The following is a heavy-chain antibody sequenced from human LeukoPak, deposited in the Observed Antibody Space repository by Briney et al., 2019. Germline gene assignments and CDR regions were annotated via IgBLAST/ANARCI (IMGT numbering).Heavy chain of an antibody. CDR3: ARVLRFLEWFHDAFDI. V-gene: IGHV3-7*01. CDR1: GFTFSSYW. J-gene: IGHJ3*02. D-gene: IGHD3-3*01. Sequence: GGSLRLSCAASGFTFSSYWMSWVRQAPGKGLEWVANIKQDGSEKYYVDSVKGRFTISRDNAKNSLYLQMNSLRAEDTAVYYCARVLRFLEWFHDAFDIWGQGTMVTVSS. CDR2: IKQDGSEK.